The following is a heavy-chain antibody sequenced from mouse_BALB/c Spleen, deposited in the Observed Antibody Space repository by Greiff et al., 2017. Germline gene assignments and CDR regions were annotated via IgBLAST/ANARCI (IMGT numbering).Heavy chain of an antibody. Sequence: VQLQQSGTVLARPGASVKMSCKASGYTFTSYWMHWVKQRPGQGLEWIGAIYPGNSDTSYNQKFKGKAKLTAVTSTSTAYMKLSSLTDEDSAVYYSADLIYSTYWGQGTTLTVSA. J-gene: IGHJ2*01. D-gene: IGHD2-1*01. V-gene: IGHV1-5*01. CDR3: ADLIYSTY. CDR2: IYPGNSDT. CDR1: GYTFTSYW.